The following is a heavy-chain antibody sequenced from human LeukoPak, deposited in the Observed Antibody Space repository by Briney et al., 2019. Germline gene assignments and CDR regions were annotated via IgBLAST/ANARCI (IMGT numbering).Heavy chain of an antibody. J-gene: IGHJ4*02. CDR2: VSTYNANT. Sequence: ASVKVSCKASGYTFTSFGISWVRQAPGQGLEWMGWVSTYNANTNYAQNLQGRVTMTTDTSTSTSYMELRSLRSEDTAVYFCARVFSFGDYIWGSYRYYFDYWGQGTLVTVSS. V-gene: IGHV1-18*01. CDR1: GYTFTSFG. CDR3: ARVFSFGDYIWGSYRYYFDY. D-gene: IGHD3-16*02.